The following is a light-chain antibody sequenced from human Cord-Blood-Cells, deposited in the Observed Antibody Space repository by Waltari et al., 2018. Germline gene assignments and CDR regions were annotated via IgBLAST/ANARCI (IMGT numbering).Light chain of an antibody. V-gene: IGLV1-40*01. Sequence: QSVLTQPPSVPGAPGQRVTISCTGSSSNIGAGYDVHWYQQLPGTAPKLVIWGNRSRPSGVPDRCSVSKSGTSASLASTGLQAEDEADYYCQSYDSSLSGWVFGGGTKLTVL. J-gene: IGLJ3*02. CDR1: SSNIGAGYD. CDR2: GNR. CDR3: QSYDSSLSGWV.